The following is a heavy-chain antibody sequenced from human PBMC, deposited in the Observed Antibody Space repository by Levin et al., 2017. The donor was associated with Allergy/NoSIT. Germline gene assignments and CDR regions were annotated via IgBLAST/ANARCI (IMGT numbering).Heavy chain of an antibody. Sequence: PGGSLRLSCAASGFTFSSYAMHWVRQAPGKGLEWVAVISYDGSNKYYADSVKGRFTISRDNSKNTLYLQMNSLRAEDTAVYYCARDVNNYYFDYWGQGTLVTVSS. D-gene: IGHD2/OR15-2a*01. J-gene: IGHJ4*02. CDR1: GFTFSSYA. CDR2: ISYDGSNK. CDR3: ARDVNNYYFDY. V-gene: IGHV3-30-3*01.